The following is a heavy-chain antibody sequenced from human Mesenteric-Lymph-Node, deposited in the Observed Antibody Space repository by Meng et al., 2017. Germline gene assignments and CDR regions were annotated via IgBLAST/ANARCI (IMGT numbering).Heavy chain of an antibody. V-gene: IGHV3-23*01. CDR3: AKDLGTSGSYRSDPVEV. Sequence: GESLKISCAASGFTFSTYAMNWVRQAPGKGLEWVSSISDNGGATYYADSVKGRFTISRDNSENTLFLQMNSLRADDTAVYYCAKDLGTSGSYRSDPVEVWGQGTMVTVSS. J-gene: IGHJ3*01. CDR2: ISDNGGAT. D-gene: IGHD1-26*01. CDR1: GFTFSTYA.